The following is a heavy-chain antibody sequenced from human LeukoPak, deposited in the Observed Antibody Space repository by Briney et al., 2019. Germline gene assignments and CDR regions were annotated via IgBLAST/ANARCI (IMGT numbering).Heavy chain of an antibody. Sequence: PSETLSLTCTVSGYSISSGYYWGWVRQPPGKGLEWIGYIYSSGSTNYNPSLKSRVTISVDTSKNQFSLKLSSVTAADTAVYYCARGPVGGTTYNDGDAFDIWGQGTMVTVSS. CDR3: ARGPVGGTTYNDGDAFDI. CDR2: IYSSGST. J-gene: IGHJ3*02. V-gene: IGHV4-61*01. D-gene: IGHD1-7*01. CDR1: GYSISSGYY.